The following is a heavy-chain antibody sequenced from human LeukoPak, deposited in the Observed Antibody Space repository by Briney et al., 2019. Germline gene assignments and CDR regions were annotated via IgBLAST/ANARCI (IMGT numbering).Heavy chain of an antibody. CDR3: ARDLGYGDYLGLAFDH. CDR2: ISAYCCNT. V-gene: IGHV1-18*01. D-gene: IGHD4-17*01. Sequence: ASVKVSCQSSGYTFTSYGISGVRQARGQGLEGVVGISAYCCNTNYAQKLQGRVTMTTDTPTSTAYMELRSLRSDDTAVYYCARDLGYGDYLGLAFDHWGQGTLVTVSS. J-gene: IGHJ5*02. CDR1: GYTFTSYG.